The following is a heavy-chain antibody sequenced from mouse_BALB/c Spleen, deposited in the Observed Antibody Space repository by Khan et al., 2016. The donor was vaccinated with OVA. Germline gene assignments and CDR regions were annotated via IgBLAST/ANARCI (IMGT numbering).Heavy chain of an antibody. CDR2: IWSAGST. V-gene: IGHV2-2*02. D-gene: IGHD2-4*01. CDR3: ARRGYDYGRGALFAY. J-gene: IGHJ3*01. CDR1: GFSLNNYS. Sequence: QVQLQQSGPGLVQPSQSLSITCTVSGFSLNNYSVHWVRQSPGKGLEWLGVIWSAGSTDYNAAFISRLTISKDNSRSQVFFKMNSLQPNDKAIYYWARRGYDYGRGALFAYWGQGTLVTVSA.